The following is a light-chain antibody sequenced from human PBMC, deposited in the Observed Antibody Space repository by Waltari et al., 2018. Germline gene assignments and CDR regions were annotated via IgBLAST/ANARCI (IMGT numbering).Light chain of an antibody. CDR2: DAS. CDR1: QTARGY. Sequence: EIVLTQSPATLSLSPGERATLSCRASQTARGYLAWYQQKRGQASTLLIYDASNRATGIPARFSGSGYGTDFTLTISSLEPEDFAVYYCQQRYSWPLTFGGGTRVEIK. CDR3: QQRYSWPLT. J-gene: IGKJ4*01. V-gene: IGKV3-11*01.